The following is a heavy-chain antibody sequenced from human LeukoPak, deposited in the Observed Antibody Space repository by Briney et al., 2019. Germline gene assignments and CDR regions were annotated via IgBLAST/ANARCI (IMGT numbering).Heavy chain of an antibody. CDR3: ARGGSSGYYYDPGAFDI. CDR1: GGSISSGGYY. Sequence: PSQTLSLTCTVSGGSISSGGYYWSWIRQHPGKGLEWIGYIYYSGSTFYNPSLKSRVTISVDTSKNQFSLKLSSVTAADTAVYYCARGGSSGYYYDPGAFDIWGQGTMVTVSS. V-gene: IGHV4-31*03. D-gene: IGHD3-22*01. J-gene: IGHJ3*02. CDR2: IYYSGST.